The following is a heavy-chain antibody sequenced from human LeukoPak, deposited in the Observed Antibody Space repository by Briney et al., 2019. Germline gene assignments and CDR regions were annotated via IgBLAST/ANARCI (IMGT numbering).Heavy chain of an antibody. CDR3: AREDVDITVATSGAFDI. CDR1: GFTFNRFW. V-gene: IGHV3-74*01. CDR2: IISDGSST. Sequence: PGGSLRLSCAASGFTFNRFWMHWVRQAPGKGLVWASRIISDGSSTNYADSVKGRFTISRDNAKNTLYLQMNSLRAEDTALYYCAREDVDITVATSGAFDIWGQGTMVTVSS. J-gene: IGHJ3*02. D-gene: IGHD6-19*01.